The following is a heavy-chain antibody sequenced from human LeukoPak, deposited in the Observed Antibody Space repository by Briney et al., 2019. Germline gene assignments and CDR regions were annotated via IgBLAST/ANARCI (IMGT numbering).Heavy chain of an antibody. Sequence: GASVKVSCKASGGTFSSYTISWVRQAPGQGLEWMGRIIPILGIANYAQKFQGRVTITADKSTSTAYMELRSLRSDDTAVYYCARRDSGSYYDAPDYWGQGTLVTVSS. D-gene: IGHD1-26*01. CDR1: GGTFSSYT. J-gene: IGHJ4*02. CDR3: ARRDSGSYYDAPDY. V-gene: IGHV1-69*02. CDR2: IIPILGIA.